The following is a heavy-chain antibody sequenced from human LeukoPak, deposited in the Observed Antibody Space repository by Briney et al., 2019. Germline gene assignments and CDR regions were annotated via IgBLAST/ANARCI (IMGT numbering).Heavy chain of an antibody. J-gene: IGHJ6*04. Sequence: GGSLRLSCAGSGFTFSSYEMNWVRQAPGKGLEWVSYISSSGSTIYYADSVKGRFTISRDNAKNSLYLQMNSLRAEDTAVYYCAELGITMIGGVWGKGTTVTISS. CDR1: GFTFSSYE. D-gene: IGHD3-10*02. V-gene: IGHV3-48*03. CDR3: AELGITMIGGV. CDR2: ISSSGSTI.